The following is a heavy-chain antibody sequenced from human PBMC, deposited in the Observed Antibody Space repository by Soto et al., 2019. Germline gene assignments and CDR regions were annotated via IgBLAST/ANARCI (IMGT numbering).Heavy chain of an antibody. J-gene: IGHJ4*02. V-gene: IGHV4-39*01. CDR2: IYYSGST. Sequence: PSDTLSLTCTVSGGSISSSSYYWVWIRQPPGKGLEWIGSIYYSGSTYYNLSLKSRVTISVDTSKNQFSLKLSSVTAADTAVYFCARLGYCSGDSCRIDYWGQGTLVTVS. CDR3: ARLGYCSGDSCRIDY. CDR1: GGSISSSSYY. D-gene: IGHD2-15*01.